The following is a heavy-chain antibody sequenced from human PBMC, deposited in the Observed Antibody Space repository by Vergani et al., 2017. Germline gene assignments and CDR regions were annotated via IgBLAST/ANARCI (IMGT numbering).Heavy chain of an antibody. CDR1: GGSISSSNW. CDR2: IYHSGST. CDR3: ARDQDIVVVPAAIRTPYGMDV. J-gene: IGHJ6*02. D-gene: IGHD2-2*02. V-gene: IGHV4-4*02. Sequence: QVQLQESGPGLVKPSGTLSLTCAVSGGSISSSNWWSWVRQPPGKGLEWIGEIYHSGSTNYTPSLKSRVTISVDKSKNQFSLKLSSVTAADTAVYYCARDQDIVVVPAAIRTPYGMDVWGQGTTVTVSS.